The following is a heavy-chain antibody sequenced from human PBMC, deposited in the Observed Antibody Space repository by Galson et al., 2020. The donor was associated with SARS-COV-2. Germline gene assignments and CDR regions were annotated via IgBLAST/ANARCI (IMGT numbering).Heavy chain of an antibody. D-gene: IGHD3-10*01. V-gene: IGHV3-30*18. CDR2: ISSDGSNE. Sequence: GGSLRLSCAASGFTFSTYGMHWVRQAPGKGLEWVAVISSDGSNEYYEDSVKGRFTTSRDNSKNTLYLQMNSLRAEDTAVYYCAKDRIVSGSYLGFDYCGQGTLVTVSS. CDR1: GFTFSTYG. J-gene: IGHJ4*02. CDR3: AKDRIVSGSYLGFDY.